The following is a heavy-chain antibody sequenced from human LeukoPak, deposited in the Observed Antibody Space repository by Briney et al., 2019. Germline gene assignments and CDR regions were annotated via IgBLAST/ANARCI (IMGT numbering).Heavy chain of an antibody. CDR2: ISWNSGSI. J-gene: IGHJ4*02. D-gene: IGHD3-3*01. V-gene: IGHV3-9*01. CDR1: GFTFDDYA. CDR3: AKTRGYDFWSGYFGY. Sequence: PGGSLRLSCAASGFTFDDYAMHWVRQAPGKGLEWVSGISWNSGSIGYADSVKGRFTISRDNAKNSLYLQMNSLRAEDTALYYCAKTRGYDFWSGYFGYWGQGTLVTVSS.